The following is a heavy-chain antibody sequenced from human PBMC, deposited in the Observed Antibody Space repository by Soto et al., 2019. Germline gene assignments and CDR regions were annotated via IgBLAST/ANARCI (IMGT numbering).Heavy chain of an antibody. CDR1: GGSISSSNW. CDR2: IYHSGST. CDR3: ARGGALTVAVAGTWNWFDP. Sequence: QVQLQESSPGLVKPSGTLSLTCAVSGGSISSSNWWSWVRQPPGKGLEWIGEIYHSGSTNYNPSLKSRVTISVDKSKNQFSLKLSSVTAADTAVYYCARGGALTVAVAGTWNWFDPWGQGTLVTVSS. J-gene: IGHJ5*02. D-gene: IGHD6-19*01. V-gene: IGHV4-4*02.